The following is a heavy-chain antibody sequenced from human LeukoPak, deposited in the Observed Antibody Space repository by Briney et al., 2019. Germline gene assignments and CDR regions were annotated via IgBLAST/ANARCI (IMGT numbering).Heavy chain of an antibody. D-gene: IGHD2-21*02. V-gene: IGHV1-2*02. CDR1: GYTFTSYY. Sequence: ASVKVSCKASGYTFTSYYMHWVRQAPGQGLEWMGWINPNSGGTNYAQKFQGRVTMTRDTSISTAYMELSRLRSDDTAVYYCARGFPVTDGWYFDLWGRGTLVTVSS. J-gene: IGHJ2*01. CDR2: INPNSGGT. CDR3: ARGFPVTDGWYFDL.